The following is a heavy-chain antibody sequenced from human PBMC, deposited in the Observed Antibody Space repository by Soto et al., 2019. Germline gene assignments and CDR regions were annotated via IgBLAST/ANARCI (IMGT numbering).Heavy chain of an antibody. J-gene: IGHJ4*02. CDR3: ARELNTESSAYYSFAF. CDR2: VSTNDDRT. V-gene: IGHV1-18*01. D-gene: IGHD3-22*01. Sequence: ASVKVSCKTSGYIFTAYGLAWLRQAPGQRPEWMGWVSTNDDRTNYAQKFQGRVTMTTDRSTTTTSMELRSLRPDDTAVYYCARELNTESSAYYSFAFWGQGTLVTVSS. CDR1: GYIFTAYG.